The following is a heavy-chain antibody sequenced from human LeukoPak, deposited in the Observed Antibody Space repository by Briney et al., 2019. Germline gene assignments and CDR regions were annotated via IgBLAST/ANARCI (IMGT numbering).Heavy chain of an antibody. J-gene: IGHJ4*02. CDR3: ARGVAGTPLTDY. D-gene: IGHD6-19*01. CDR2: INPNSGGT. Sequence: ASVKVSCKSSGYTFTGYFVHWVRQAPGQGLERMGWINPNSGGTNYAQKFQGRVTMTRDTSISIAYMELSRLRSDDTAVYYCARGVAGTPLTDYWGQGTLVTVSS. V-gene: IGHV1-2*02. CDR1: GYTFTGYF.